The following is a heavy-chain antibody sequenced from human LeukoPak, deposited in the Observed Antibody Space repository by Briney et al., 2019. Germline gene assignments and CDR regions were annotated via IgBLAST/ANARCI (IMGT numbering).Heavy chain of an antibody. CDR3: ARGKMASFPPDY. D-gene: IGHD5-24*01. CDR2: INPSGGWA. Sequence: ASVKVSCKTSGYTFTTYYIYWVRQAPGQGLEWMGIINPSGGWASYAQKVQDRVTMTRDTSTSTVYMELSSLRSEDTAVYYCARGKMASFPPDYWGQGTLVTVSS. J-gene: IGHJ4*02. CDR1: GYTFTTYY. V-gene: IGHV1-46*01.